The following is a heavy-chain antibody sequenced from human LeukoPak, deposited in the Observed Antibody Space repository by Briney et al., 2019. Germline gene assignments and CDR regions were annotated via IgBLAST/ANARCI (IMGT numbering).Heavy chain of an antibody. V-gene: IGHV4-4*07. CDR1: GGSISSYY. J-gene: IGHJ4*02. Sequence: SETLSLTCTVSGGSISSYYWSWIRQPAGKGLEWIGRIYTSGSTNYNPSLKSRVTMSVDTSKNQFSLKLSSVTAADTAVYYCARDSEADYHGSSGYYYSGYYFDYWGQGTLVTVSS. D-gene: IGHD3-22*01. CDR3: ARDSEADYHGSSGYYYSGYYFDY. CDR2: IYTSGST.